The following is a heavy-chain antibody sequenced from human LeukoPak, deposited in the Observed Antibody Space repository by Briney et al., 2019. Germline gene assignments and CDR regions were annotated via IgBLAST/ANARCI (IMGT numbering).Heavy chain of an antibody. CDR1: GFTFSSYW. J-gene: IGHJ4*02. Sequence: GGSLRLSCAASGFTFSSYWMHWIRQAPGKGLVWVSRINSDGSSTSYADSVKGRFTISRDNAKNTLYLQMNSLRVEDTAVYYCARDLHYGSSGYYYFDYWGQGTLVTVSS. D-gene: IGHD3-22*01. CDR3: ARDLHYGSSGYYYFDY. V-gene: IGHV3-74*01. CDR2: INSDGSST.